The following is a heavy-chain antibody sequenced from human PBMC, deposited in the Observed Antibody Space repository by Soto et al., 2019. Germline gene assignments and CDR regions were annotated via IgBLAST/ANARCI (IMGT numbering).Heavy chain of an antibody. J-gene: IGHJ2*01. CDR1: GYTFTSYA. D-gene: IGHD1-26*01. CDR2: INAGNGNT. V-gene: IGHV1-3*01. CDR3: ARGGSLYWYVDL. Sequence: QVQLVQSGAEVKKPGASVKVSCKASGYTFTSYAMHWVRQAPGQRLEWMGWINAGNGNTKYSQKFQGRVTITRDTSAIPAYMELSSRRAEDTAVYYCARGGSLYWYVDLWGRGTLVTVSS.